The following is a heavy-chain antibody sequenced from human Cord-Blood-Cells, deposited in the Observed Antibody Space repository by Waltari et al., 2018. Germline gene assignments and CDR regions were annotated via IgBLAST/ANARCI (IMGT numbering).Heavy chain of an antibody. CDR2: ISAYNGNT. J-gene: IGHJ5*02. D-gene: IGHD3-3*01. CDR3: ARDDLSSSWSGYTYNWFDP. Sequence: HVQLVQSGAEVKKPGASVKVSCQPSGSTFTSSAISWLRQAPGHGLEWMGWISAYNGNTNYAQKLQRRVTMTTDTSTSTAYMELRSLRSDDTAVYYCARDDLSSSWSGYTYNWFDPWGQGTLVTVSS. CDR1: GSTFTSSA. V-gene: IGHV1-18*04.